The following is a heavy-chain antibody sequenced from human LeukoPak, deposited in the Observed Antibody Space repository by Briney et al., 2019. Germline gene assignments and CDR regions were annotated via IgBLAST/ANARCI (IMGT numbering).Heavy chain of an antibody. Sequence: SETLSLTCTVSGGSISSYYWSWIRQPPGKGLEWIGYIYYSGSTNYNPSLKSRVTISVDTSKNQFSLKLSSVTAADTAVYYRARVGYSSSWYGLWFDPWGQGTLVTVSS. CDR3: ARVGYSSSWYGLWFDP. CDR1: GGSISSYY. CDR2: IYYSGST. D-gene: IGHD6-13*01. J-gene: IGHJ5*02. V-gene: IGHV4-59*12.